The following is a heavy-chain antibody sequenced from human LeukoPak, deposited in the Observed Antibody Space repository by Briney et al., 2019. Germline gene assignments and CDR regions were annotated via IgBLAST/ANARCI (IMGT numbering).Heavy chain of an antibody. Sequence: GGSLRLSCAASGFTFTSYWMYWVRQAPGKGLVWVSLINTDGSTTNYADSLKSRFTISRDNAKNTVYLQMNSLRAEETAVYYGYGGNAENWGQGTLVSVSS. CDR3: YGGNAEN. CDR1: GFTFTSYW. D-gene: IGHD4-23*01. V-gene: IGHV3-74*01. CDR2: INTDGSTT. J-gene: IGHJ1*01.